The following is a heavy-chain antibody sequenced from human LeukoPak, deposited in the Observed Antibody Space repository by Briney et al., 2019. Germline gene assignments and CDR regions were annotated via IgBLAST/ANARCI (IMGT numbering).Heavy chain of an antibody. V-gene: IGHV3-48*04. Sequence: GGSLRLSCAASGFTFSDYSMNWVRQAPGKGLGWVSYISSSGSTIYYADSVKGRFTISRDNAKNSLYLQMNSLRAEDTAVYYCALIVVVPAATMSGMDVWGQGTTVTVSS. CDR3: ALIVVVPAATMSGMDV. D-gene: IGHD2-2*01. CDR1: GFTFSDYS. CDR2: ISSSGSTI. J-gene: IGHJ6*02.